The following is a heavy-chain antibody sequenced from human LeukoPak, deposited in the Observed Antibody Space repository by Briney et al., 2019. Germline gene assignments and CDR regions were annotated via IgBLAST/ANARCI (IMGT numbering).Heavy chain of an antibody. CDR3: AKELSKTGGNT. Sequence: GRSLRLSCAASGFTFSSYGMHWVRQAPGKGLEWVAVISYDGSNKYYADSVKDRFTISRDNSKNTLYLQMNSLRAEDTAVYYCAKELSKTGGNTWGQGTLVTVSS. CDR2: ISYDGSNK. J-gene: IGHJ5*02. D-gene: IGHD4-23*01. CDR1: GFTFSSYG. V-gene: IGHV3-30*18.